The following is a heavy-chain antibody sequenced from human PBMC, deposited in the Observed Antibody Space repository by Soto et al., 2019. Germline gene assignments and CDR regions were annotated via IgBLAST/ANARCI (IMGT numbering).Heavy chain of an antibody. J-gene: IGHJ3*02. V-gene: IGHV3-48*03. CDR2: ISSSGSTI. CDR3: ARVELVVAATGDDAFDI. Sequence: GGSLRLSCAASGFTFSSYEMNWVRQAPAKRLEWVSYISSSGSTIYYADSVKGRFTISRDNAKNSLYLQMNSLRAEDKAVYYCARVELVVAATGDDAFDIWGQGTMVTVSS. D-gene: IGHD2-15*01. CDR1: GFTFSSYE.